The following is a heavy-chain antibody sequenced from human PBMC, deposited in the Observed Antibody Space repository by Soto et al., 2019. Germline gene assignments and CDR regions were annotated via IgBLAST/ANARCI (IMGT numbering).Heavy chain of an antibody. CDR2: INPFDGSR. Sequence: ASVNVSCKASGYTFTRYAMHWVRQAPGQRLEWMGWINPFDGSRMFAQSFQGRVTMTRDTSTSTVYMEVSSLRSEDTAVYYCSRVDPGETSPFDHWGQGTLVTVSS. CDR3: SRVDPGETSPFDH. V-gene: IGHV1-3*01. CDR1: GYTFTRYA. J-gene: IGHJ4*02. D-gene: IGHD3-10*01.